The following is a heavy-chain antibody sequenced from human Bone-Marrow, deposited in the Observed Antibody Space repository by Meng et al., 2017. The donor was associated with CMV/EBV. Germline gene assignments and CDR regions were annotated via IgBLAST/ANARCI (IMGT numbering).Heavy chain of an antibody. J-gene: IGHJ6*02. CDR3: ARGNYDFWSGYDYYYYGMDV. CDR1: GFTFSSYW. Sequence: GESLKISCAASGFTFSSYWMHWVRQAPGKGLVWVSRINSDGSSTSYADSVKGRFTISRDNAKNTLYLQMNSLRAEDTAVYYCARGNYDFWSGYDYYYYGMDVWVQGTTVTVSS. D-gene: IGHD3-3*01. V-gene: IGHV3-74*01. CDR2: INSDGSST.